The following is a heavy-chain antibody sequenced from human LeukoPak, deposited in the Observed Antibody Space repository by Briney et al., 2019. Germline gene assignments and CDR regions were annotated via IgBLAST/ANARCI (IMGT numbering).Heavy chain of an antibody. D-gene: IGHD5-12*01. CDR3: ARGLGYSGYVDWFDP. J-gene: IGHJ5*02. CDR1: GGSISSSSYY. V-gene: IGHV4-39*01. CDR2: IYYSGST. Sequence: SETLSLTCTVSGGSISSSSYYWGWIRQPPGKGLEWLGSIYYSGSTYYNPSLKSRVTISVDTSKNQFSLKLSSVTAADTAVYYCARGLGYSGYVDWFDPWGQGTLVTVSS.